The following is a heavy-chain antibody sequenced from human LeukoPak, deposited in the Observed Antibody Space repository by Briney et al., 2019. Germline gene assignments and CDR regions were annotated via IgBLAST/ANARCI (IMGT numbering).Heavy chain of an antibody. J-gene: IGHJ4*02. CDR2: FDPEDGET. CDR1: GYTLTELS. Sequence: ASVKVSSKVSGYTLTELSMHWVRQAPGKGLEWMGGFDPEDGETIYAQKFQGRVTITADESTSTAYMELSSLRSEDTAVYYCAIGYSSGWYERGYFDYWGQGTLVTVSS. D-gene: IGHD6-19*01. CDR3: AIGYSSGWYERGYFDY. V-gene: IGHV1-24*01.